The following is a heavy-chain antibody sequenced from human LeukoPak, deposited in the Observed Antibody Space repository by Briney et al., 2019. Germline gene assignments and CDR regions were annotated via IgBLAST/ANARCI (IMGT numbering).Heavy chain of an antibody. D-gene: IGHD1-14*01. CDR3: ASDAVPYNMPPYYHMDV. CDR1: GFTFSSYA. Sequence: PGRSLRLSCAASGFTFSSYAMHWVRQAPGKGLEWVAIISFDGSNKYYVDSVKGRFTISRDNAKNTVYLQMSSLRVEDTAVYYCASDAVPYNMPPYYHMDVWGKGTTVTVSS. CDR2: ISFDGSNK. V-gene: IGHV3-30*04. J-gene: IGHJ6*03.